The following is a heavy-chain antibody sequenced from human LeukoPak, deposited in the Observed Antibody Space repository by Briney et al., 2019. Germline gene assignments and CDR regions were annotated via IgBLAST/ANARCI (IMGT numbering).Heavy chain of an antibody. Sequence: PGGSLRLSCAASGFMFRSSSTSWVRQVPGKGLEWVSTISASADNIYYADSVKGRFTISRDNSKNTLFLQMNSLRAEDTAIYYCAKRPAAVRGVIPYVDYWGQGTLVTVSS. D-gene: IGHD3-10*02. V-gene: IGHV3-23*01. CDR1: GFMFRSSS. CDR2: ISASADNI. J-gene: IGHJ4*02. CDR3: AKRPAAVRGVIPYVDY.